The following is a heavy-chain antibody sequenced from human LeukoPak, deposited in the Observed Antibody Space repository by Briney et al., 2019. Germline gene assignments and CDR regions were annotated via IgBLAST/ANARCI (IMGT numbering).Heavy chain of an antibody. CDR1: GGSFGGYY. CDR3: AKRVAPAALGL. J-gene: IGHJ4*02. CDR2: ILHTGTT. Sequence: SETLSLTCAVYGGSFGGYYWSWIRQSPGEGLEWIGEILHTGTTNYNPSLKSRVTLAVDTSKRQISLNLNSVTAADTAVYYCAKRVAPAALGLWGQGSLVTVSS. V-gene: IGHV4-34*12. D-gene: IGHD2-2*01.